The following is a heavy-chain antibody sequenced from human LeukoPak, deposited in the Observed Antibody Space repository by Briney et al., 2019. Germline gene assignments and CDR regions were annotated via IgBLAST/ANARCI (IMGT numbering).Heavy chain of an antibody. CDR3: ARDKIVGATHFDY. D-gene: IGHD1-26*01. Sequence: GGSLRLSCAASGFTISNNYMSWVRQAPGKGLEWVANIRQDGGEKYYVDSVKGRFSISRDDARNSLYLQMNRLTAEDTAVYYCARDKIVGATHFDYWGQGTLVTVSA. V-gene: IGHV3-7*01. J-gene: IGHJ4*02. CDR1: GFTISNNY. CDR2: IRQDGGEK.